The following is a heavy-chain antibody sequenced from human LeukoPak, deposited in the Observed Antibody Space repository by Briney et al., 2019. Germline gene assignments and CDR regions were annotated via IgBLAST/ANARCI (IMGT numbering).Heavy chain of an antibody. CDR1: GFIFSSYG. CDR2: ISHDGSNK. V-gene: IGHV3-30*03. J-gene: IGHJ4*02. D-gene: IGHD1-26*01. CDR3: ARRGGSYFDY. Sequence: PGRSLRLSCAASGFIFSSYGMHWVRQAPGKGLEWVAVISHDGSNKYYSDSVKGRFTISRDNSKNTLYLQMNSLRVEDTAVYFCARRGGSYFDYWGQGTLVTVSS.